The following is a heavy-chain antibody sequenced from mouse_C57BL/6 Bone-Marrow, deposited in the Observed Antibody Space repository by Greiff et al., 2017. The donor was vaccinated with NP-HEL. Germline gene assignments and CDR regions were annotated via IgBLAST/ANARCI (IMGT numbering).Heavy chain of an antibody. CDR3: ARWLLGYAMDY. D-gene: IGHD2-3*01. Sequence: QVQLQQSGAELARPGASVKLSCKASGYTFTSYGISWVKQRPGQGLEWIGEIYPRSGNTYYNEKFKGKATLTADKSSSTAYMELRSLTSEDSAVYFCARWLLGYAMDYWGQGTSVTVSA. CDR1: GYTFTSYG. CDR2: IYPRSGNT. V-gene: IGHV1-81*01. J-gene: IGHJ4*01.